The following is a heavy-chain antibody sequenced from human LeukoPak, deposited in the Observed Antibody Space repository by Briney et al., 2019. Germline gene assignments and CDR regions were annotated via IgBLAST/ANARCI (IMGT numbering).Heavy chain of an antibody. Sequence: SQTLSLTCTVSGGSVSSGGYYWSWIRQHPGKGLEWIGYIYYSGSTYYNPSLKSRVTISVDTSKNQFSLKLSSVTAADTAVYYCTTTVVPAAPRMNYYGMDVWGQGTTVTVSS. V-gene: IGHV4-31*03. CDR1: GGSVSSGGYY. CDR3: TTTVVPAAPRMNYYGMDV. D-gene: IGHD2-2*01. J-gene: IGHJ6*02. CDR2: IYYSGST.